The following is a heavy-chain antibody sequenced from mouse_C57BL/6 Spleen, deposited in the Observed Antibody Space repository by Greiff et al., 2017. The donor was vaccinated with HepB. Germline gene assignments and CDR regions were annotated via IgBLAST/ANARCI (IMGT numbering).Heavy chain of an antibody. CDR1: GFSLTSYG. CDR2: IWSGGST. V-gene: IGHV2-2*01. J-gene: IGHJ4*01. D-gene: IGHD2-3*01. CDR3: ARNEIYDGPYYYAMDY. Sequence: QLVESGPGLVQPSQSLSITCPVSGFSLTSYGVPWVRQSPGKGLEWLGVIWSGGSTDYNAAFISRLSISKDNSKSQVFFKMNSLQADDTAIYYCARNEIYDGPYYYAMDYWGQGTSVTVSS.